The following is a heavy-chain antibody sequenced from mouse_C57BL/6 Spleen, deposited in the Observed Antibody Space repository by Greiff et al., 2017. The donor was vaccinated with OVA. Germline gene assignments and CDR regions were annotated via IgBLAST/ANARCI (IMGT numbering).Heavy chain of an antibody. V-gene: IGHV1-54*01. D-gene: IGHD2-4*01. CDR3: ARDYPLYDYAPFAY. CDR1: GYAFTNYL. Sequence: QVQLQQSGAELVRPGTSVKVSCKASGYAFTNYLIEWVKQRPGQGLEWIGVINPGSGGTNYNEKFKGKATLTADKSSSTAYMQLSSLTSEDSAVYFCARDYPLYDYAPFAYWGQGTLVTVSA. J-gene: IGHJ3*01. CDR2: INPGSGGT.